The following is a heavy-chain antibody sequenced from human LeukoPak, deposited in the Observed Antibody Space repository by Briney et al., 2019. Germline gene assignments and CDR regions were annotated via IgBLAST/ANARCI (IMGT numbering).Heavy chain of an antibody. CDR2: ISSSGGTI. V-gene: IGHV3-11*01. D-gene: IGHD3-22*01. CDR1: GFTFSDYY. Sequence: GGSLRLSCAASGFTFSDYYMSWIRQAPGKGLEWASYISSSGGTIYYADSVKGRFTISRDNAKNSLYLQMNSLRAEGTAVYYCARDPAYYDSSGYLDYWGQGTLVTVSS. J-gene: IGHJ4*02. CDR3: ARDPAYYDSSGYLDY.